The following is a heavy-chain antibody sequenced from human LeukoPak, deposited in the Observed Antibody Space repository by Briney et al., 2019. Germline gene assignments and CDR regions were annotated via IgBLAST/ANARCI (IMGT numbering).Heavy chain of an antibody. V-gene: IGHV3-23*01. Sequence: PGGSLRLSCAASGFTFSSSAMSWVRQAPGKGLEWVSAISGSGGSTYYADSVKGRFTISRDNSKNTLYLQMNSLRAEDTAVYYCAKGSKQQPHNGLYYYYMDVWGKGTTVTISS. J-gene: IGHJ6*03. D-gene: IGHD6-13*01. CDR1: GFTFSSSA. CDR2: ISGSGGST. CDR3: AKGSKQQPHNGLYYYYMDV.